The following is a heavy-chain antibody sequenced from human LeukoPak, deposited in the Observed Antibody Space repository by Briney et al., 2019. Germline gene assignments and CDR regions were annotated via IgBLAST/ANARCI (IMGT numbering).Heavy chain of an antibody. CDR1: GYTFSNFG. CDR3: ARDGTSADDY. CDR2: ISGNNDNP. D-gene: IGHD1-26*01. J-gene: IGHJ4*02. Sequence: ASVRVSCKTSGYTFSNFGVNWVRQAPGQGLEWMGWISGNNDNPNYGQKFQGRFTVTTDSSTSTAYMELRNLTFDDTAVYYCARDGTSADDYWGQGTLVTVSS. V-gene: IGHV1-18*01.